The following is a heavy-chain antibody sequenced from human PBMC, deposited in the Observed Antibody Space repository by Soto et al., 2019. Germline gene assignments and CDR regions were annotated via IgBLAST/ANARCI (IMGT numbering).Heavy chain of an antibody. Sequence: QVQLVESGGSVVQPGGSLRFSCGASGFSFSSHGMQWVRQALGKGLERVAHLWAGDNIAYYAYSVKDRFTISSDHSKNTLFVQMNSLGAEDMAVYYCTRDAQQLADYGMDVWGQGTTVSVSS. CDR2: LWAGDNIA. D-gene: IGHD6-13*01. V-gene: IGHV3-33*01. CDR3: TRDAQQLADYGMDV. CDR1: GFSFSSHG. J-gene: IGHJ6*02.